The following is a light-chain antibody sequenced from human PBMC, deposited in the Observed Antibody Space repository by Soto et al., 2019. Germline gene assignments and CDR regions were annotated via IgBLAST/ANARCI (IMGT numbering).Light chain of an antibody. Sequence: EIVLTQSPDTLSLSPGERATLSCRASQSVSSTYLGWYQQKPGQAPRLLIYAASSRATGIPDRFSGSGSGTDFTLTISRLEPEDSAVYYCQQYDTSPWTFGQGTKVEIK. J-gene: IGKJ1*01. V-gene: IGKV3-20*01. CDR2: AAS. CDR1: QSVSSTY. CDR3: QQYDTSPWT.